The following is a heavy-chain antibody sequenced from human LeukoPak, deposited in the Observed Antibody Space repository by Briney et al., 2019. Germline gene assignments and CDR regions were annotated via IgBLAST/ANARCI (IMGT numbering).Heavy chain of an antibody. D-gene: IGHD6-13*01. V-gene: IGHV3-30*02. Sequence: GGSLRLSCAASGFTFSSYGMHWVRQAPGKGLEWVAFIRYDGSNKYYADSVKGRFTISRDNSKNTLYLQMNSLRAEDTAVYYCAEPSSSWYFGAFDIWGQGTMVTVSS. J-gene: IGHJ3*02. CDR3: AEPSSSWYFGAFDI. CDR1: GFTFSSYG. CDR2: IRYDGSNK.